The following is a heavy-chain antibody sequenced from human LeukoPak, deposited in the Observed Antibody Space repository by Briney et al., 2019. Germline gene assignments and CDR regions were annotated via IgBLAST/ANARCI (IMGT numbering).Heavy chain of an antibody. V-gene: IGHV1-18*01. Sequence: ASVKLSSHASCYTFSSYGISWVRQAPGQGLEWMGWISAYNGNTNYAQKLQGRVTMTTDTSTSTAYMELRSLRSDDTAVYYCARGGWQQLALDYWGQGTLVTVSS. CDR2: ISAYNGNT. CDR1: CYTFSSYG. J-gene: IGHJ4*02. D-gene: IGHD6-13*01. CDR3: ARGGWQQLALDY.